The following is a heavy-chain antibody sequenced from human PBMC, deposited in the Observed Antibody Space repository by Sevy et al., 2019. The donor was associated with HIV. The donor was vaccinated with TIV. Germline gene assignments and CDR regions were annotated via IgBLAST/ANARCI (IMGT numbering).Heavy chain of an antibody. D-gene: IGHD2-2*01. CDR2: INHSGST. CDR3: ARHCSSTSCSHAFDI. CDR1: GGSFSGYY. J-gene: IGHJ3*02. Sequence: SETLSLTCAVYGGSFSGYYWSWIRQPPGKGLEWIGEINHSGSTNYNPSLKSRVTISGDTSKNQFSLKLSSVTAADTAVYYCARHCSSTSCSHAFDIWGQGTMVTVS. V-gene: IGHV4-34*01.